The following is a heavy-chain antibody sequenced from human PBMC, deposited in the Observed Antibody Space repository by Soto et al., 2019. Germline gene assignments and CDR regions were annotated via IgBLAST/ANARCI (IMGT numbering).Heavy chain of an antibody. CDR3: AKDSDYTAPGFQYWARVSCAFDI. J-gene: IGHJ3*02. Sequence: GGSLRLSCAASGFTFSSYAMSWVRQAPGKGLEWVSAISGSGGSTYYADSVKGRFTISRDNSKNTLYLQMNSLRAEDRAVDYCAKDSDYTAPGFQYWARVSCAFDIWGQGTMVTVSS. D-gene: IGHD4-17*01. V-gene: IGHV3-23*01. CDR2: ISGSGGST. CDR1: GFTFSSYA.